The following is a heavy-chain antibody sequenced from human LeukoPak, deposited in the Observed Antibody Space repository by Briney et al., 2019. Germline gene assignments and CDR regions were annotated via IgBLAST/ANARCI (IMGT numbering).Heavy chain of an antibody. Sequence: SETLSLTCTVSGASVTATNYYWAWIRQPPGKGLEWLGTVSYNDITYYNPSLLGRVVVSRGTSKTRFSLDLTSVTTEDTAVYFCARNLRGLPSDSWGRGILVTVTS. V-gene: IGHV4-39*01. CDR1: GASVTATNYY. CDR2: VSYNDIT. D-gene: IGHD4-17*01. CDR3: ARNLRGLPSDS. J-gene: IGHJ5*01.